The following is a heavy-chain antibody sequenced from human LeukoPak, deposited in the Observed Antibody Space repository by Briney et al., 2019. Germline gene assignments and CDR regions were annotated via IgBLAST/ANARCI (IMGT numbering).Heavy chain of an antibody. CDR2: IYPGDSDT. V-gene: IGHV5-51*01. CDR1: GYSFTSYW. CDR3: ARRIAVAGDGAYYGMDV. Sequence: GESLKISCEGSGYSFTSYWIGWVRQMPGKGLEWMGIIYPGDSDTRYSPSFQGQVTISADKSISTAYLQWSSLKASDTAIYYCARRIAVAGDGAYYGMDVWGQGTTVTVSS. J-gene: IGHJ6*02. D-gene: IGHD6-19*01.